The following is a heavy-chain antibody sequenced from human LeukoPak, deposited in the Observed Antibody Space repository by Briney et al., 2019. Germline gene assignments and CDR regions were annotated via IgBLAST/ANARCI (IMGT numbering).Heavy chain of an antibody. Sequence: SETLSLTCTVSGGSISTYYWSWIRQPPGKGLEWIGYIYYIGTTNYNPSLKSRVTISLGTSKNQFSLKLSSVTAADKAVYYCASPSLDAFDIWGQGTMVTVSS. V-gene: IGHV4-59*01. CDR1: GGSISTYY. CDR2: IYYIGTT. CDR3: ASPSLDAFDI. D-gene: IGHD3-16*02. J-gene: IGHJ3*02.